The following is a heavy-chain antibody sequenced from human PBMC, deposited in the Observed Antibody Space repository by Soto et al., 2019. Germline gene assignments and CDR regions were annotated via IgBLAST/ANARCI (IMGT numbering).Heavy chain of an antibody. CDR1: GFTFSSYA. Sequence: GGSLRLSCAASGFTFSSYAMSWVRQAPGKGLEWVSAISGSGGSTYYADSVKGRFTISRDNSKNTLYLQMNSLRAEDTAVYYCAKWSLADLGELSSVHYYMDVWGQGTTVTVSS. CDR2: ISGSGGST. D-gene: IGHD3-16*02. CDR3: AKWSLADLGELSSVHYYMDV. V-gene: IGHV3-23*01. J-gene: IGHJ6*03.